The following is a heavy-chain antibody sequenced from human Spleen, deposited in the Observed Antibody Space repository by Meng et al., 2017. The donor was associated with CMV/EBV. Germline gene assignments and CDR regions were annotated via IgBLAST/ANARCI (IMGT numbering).Heavy chain of an antibody. D-gene: IGHD6-6*01. Sequence: FSLSALHRVPQPPGKGLEWVAVISYDGSNKYYSDSVKGRFTISRDNSNISLYLQMNSLRADDTAVYYCAREARAQLKSHYYYYGMDVWGQGTTVTVSS. J-gene: IGHJ6*02. V-gene: IGHV3-30*04. CDR1: FSLSA. CDR2: ISYDGSNK. CDR3: AREARAQLKSHYYYYGMDV.